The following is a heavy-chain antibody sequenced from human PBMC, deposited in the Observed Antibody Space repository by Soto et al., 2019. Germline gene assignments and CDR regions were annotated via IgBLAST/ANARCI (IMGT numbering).Heavy chain of an antibody. CDR2: INCNSGGT. CDR1: GYTFTSYY. J-gene: IGHJ4*02. CDR3: VREFSGGYFDS. Sequence: QVQLVQSGAEVKKPGASVRLSCKASGYTFTSYYVHWVRQAPGQGLEWMGIINCNSGGTNYAQKFQGRVTMTRDTSTNTVYMDLSSLGSEDTAVYYCVREFSGGYFDSWGQGTLVTVSS. D-gene: IGHD3-10*01. V-gene: IGHV1-46*01.